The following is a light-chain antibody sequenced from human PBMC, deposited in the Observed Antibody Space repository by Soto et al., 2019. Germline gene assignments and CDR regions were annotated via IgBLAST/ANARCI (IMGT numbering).Light chain of an antibody. CDR1: QSLLHGVGSD. CDR3: QQYNSWPLT. Sequence: DIVMTQSPLFLSVTPGQPASISCRSSQSLLHGVGSDLAWYQQKPGQAPRLVIYDIFTRATGVPTRISGSGSGTEFTLTISSLQSEDFAVYYCQQYNSWPLTFGGGTKVDIK. V-gene: IGKV3D-15*01. CDR2: DIF. J-gene: IGKJ4*01.